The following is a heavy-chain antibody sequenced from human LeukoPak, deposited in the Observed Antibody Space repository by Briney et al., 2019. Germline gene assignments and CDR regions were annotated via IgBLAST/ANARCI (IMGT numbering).Heavy chain of an antibody. CDR2: IYTSGST. CDR1: GGSISSGSYY. Sequence: SETLSLTCTVSGGSISSGSYYWSWIRQPAGKGLEWIGRIYTSGSTSYNPSLESRVTISVDTSKNQFSLKLSSVTAADTAVYYCASGDIVVVPAASAFDYWGQGTLVTVSS. J-gene: IGHJ4*02. CDR3: ASGDIVVVPAASAFDY. D-gene: IGHD2-2*01. V-gene: IGHV4-61*02.